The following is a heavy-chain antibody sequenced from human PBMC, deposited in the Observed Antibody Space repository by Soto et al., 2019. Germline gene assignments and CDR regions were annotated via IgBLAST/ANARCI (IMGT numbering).Heavy chain of an antibody. J-gene: IGHJ3*02. D-gene: IGHD3-10*02. CDR2: IYDTWTP. CDR1: GVSMSESDYY. Sequence: QVQLQEAGPGLVGPSPTLSLPCTVAGVSMSESDYYWGWLRLFPGQGLQWSGYIYDTWTPSYSPSLKSRVTMAADTSRNHFSPKLTTVTTADTALYFCTRGIVRGGFDIWGQGTVVTVSS. CDR3: TRGIVRGGFDI. V-gene: IGHV4-30-4*08.